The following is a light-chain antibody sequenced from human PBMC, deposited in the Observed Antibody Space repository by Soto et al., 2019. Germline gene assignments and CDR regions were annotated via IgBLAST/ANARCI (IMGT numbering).Light chain of an antibody. J-gene: IGKJ1*01. Sequence: DIQMTQSPSSLSASVGDRVTITCRASQSISSYLNWYQQKPGKAPKLLIYAASSLQSGVPSRFSGSGSGTDFNLTISSLQPEDFATYYCPQSYITPVALGQGTKVEIK. V-gene: IGKV1-39*01. CDR3: PQSYITPVA. CDR1: QSISSY. CDR2: AAS.